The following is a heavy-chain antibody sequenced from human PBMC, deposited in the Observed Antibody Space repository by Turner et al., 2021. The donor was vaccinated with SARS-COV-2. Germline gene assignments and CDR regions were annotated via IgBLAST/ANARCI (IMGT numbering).Heavy chain of an antibody. Sequence: QLQLQELGPGLAKPSDTLSPTCTVPGGPIRSSSYYWGWARQPPGKGLEWIGGIYYSGSTYYNPSLKSRVTISVDTSKNQFSLKLSSVTAADTAVYYCAGEVVVPTTILGAVYGMDVWGQGTTVTVSS. D-gene: IGHD2-2*02. CDR2: IYYSGST. J-gene: IGHJ6*02. CDR3: AGEVVVPTTILGAVYGMDV. CDR1: GGPIRSSSYY. V-gene: IGHV4-39*01.